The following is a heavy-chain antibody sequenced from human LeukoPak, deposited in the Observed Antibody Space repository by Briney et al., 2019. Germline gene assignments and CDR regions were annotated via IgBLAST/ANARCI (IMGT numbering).Heavy chain of an antibody. CDR2: MNLDGSEK. CDR1: GFTFTSHW. J-gene: IGHJ4*02. CDR3: ARDATYCTNGVCYTRFDY. D-gene: IGHD2-8*01. V-gene: IGHV3-7*01. Sequence: PGGSLRLSCAASGFTFTSHWMSWVRQAPGKGLEWVARMNLDGSEKYYVDSVKGRFTISRDNAKTSLYLEMNSLRAEDTAVYYCARDATYCTNGVCYTRFDYCGQGTLVTVSS.